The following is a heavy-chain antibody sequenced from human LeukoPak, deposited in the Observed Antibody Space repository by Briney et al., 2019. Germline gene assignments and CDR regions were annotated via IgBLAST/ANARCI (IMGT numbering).Heavy chain of an antibody. CDR2: INHSGST. V-gene: IGHV4-34*01. D-gene: IGHD6-19*01. J-gene: IGHJ3*02. Sequence: KPSETLSLTCAVYGGSFSGYYWSWIRQPPGKGLEWIGEINHSGSTNYNPSLKSRVTISVDTSKNQFSLKLSSVTAADTAVYCCARGSTRQWRDAFDIWGQGTMVTVSS. CDR1: GGSFSGYY. CDR3: ARGSTRQWRDAFDI.